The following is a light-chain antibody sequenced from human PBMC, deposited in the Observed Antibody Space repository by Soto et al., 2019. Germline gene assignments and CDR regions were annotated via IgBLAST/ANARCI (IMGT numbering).Light chain of an antibody. Sequence: QSALTQPPSASGSPGQSVTISCTGTSSDVGGHNFVSWYQQHPGKAPKFLIYEVTKRPSGVPDRFSGSKSGITASLTVSGLQAYDEAYYYCSAYAGNNNPVIFGGGTKLTVL. CDR2: EVT. J-gene: IGLJ2*01. CDR1: SSDVGGHNF. V-gene: IGLV2-8*01. CDR3: SAYAGNNNPVI.